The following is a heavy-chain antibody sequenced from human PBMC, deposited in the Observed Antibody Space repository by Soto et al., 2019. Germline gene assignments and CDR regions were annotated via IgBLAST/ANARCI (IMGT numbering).Heavy chain of an antibody. Sequence: ASVKVSCKTSGYTFTSYGISWVRQAPGQGLEWMGWISTYNGKTDYAQKLQGRVTMTTDTSTSTAYMELRSLRSDDTAVYYCARDPYPSDPAFLVYWGQGTLVTVSS. CDR2: ISTYNGKT. V-gene: IGHV1-18*01. CDR3: ARDPYPSDPAFLVY. CDR1: GYTFTSYG. J-gene: IGHJ4*02.